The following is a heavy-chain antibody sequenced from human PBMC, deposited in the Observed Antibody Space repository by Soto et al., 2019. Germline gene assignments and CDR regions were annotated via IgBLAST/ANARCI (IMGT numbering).Heavy chain of an antibody. CDR3: ARHRRQWLANDAFDI. J-gene: IGHJ3*02. Sequence: GESLKISCNGSGYSCTSYWIGWVRQIPGKGLEWMGIIYPGDSDTRYSRSFQGQVTISADKSISTAYLQWSSLKASDTAMYYCARHRRQWLANDAFDIWGEATMVTVSS. V-gene: IGHV5-51*01. CDR2: IYPGDSDT. CDR1: GYSCTSYW. D-gene: IGHD6-19*01.